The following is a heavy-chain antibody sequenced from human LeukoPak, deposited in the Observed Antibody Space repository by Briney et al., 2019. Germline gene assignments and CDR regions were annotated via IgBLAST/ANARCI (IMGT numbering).Heavy chain of an antibody. CDR3: ARDQVYYYDSGGYYVGDAFDI. CDR2: IIPILGIA. V-gene: IGHV1-69*04. Sequence: SVKVSCKASGGTFSSYAISWVRQAPGQGLEWMGRIIPILGIANYAQKFQGRVTITADKSTSTAYMELSRLRSDDTAVYYCARDQVYYYDSGGYYVGDAFDIWGQGTMVTVSS. J-gene: IGHJ3*02. CDR1: GGTFSSYA. D-gene: IGHD3-22*01.